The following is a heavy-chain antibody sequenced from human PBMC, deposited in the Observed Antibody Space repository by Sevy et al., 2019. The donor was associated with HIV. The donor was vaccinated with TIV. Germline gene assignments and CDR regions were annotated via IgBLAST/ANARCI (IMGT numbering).Heavy chain of an antibody. Sequence: GESLKISCAASGFTFSDYYMSWIRQAPGKGLEWVSYISSSGSTIYYADSVKGRFTISRDNAKNSLYLQMNSLRAEDTAVYYCAKSRDYYYDSSGYYYNFDYWGQGTLVTVSS. CDR1: GFTFSDYY. CDR3: AKSRDYYYDSSGYYYNFDY. D-gene: IGHD3-22*01. V-gene: IGHV3-11*01. CDR2: ISSSGSTI. J-gene: IGHJ4*02.